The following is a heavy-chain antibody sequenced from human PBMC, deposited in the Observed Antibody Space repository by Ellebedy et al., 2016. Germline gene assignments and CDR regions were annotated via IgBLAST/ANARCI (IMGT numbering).Heavy chain of an antibody. CDR1: GFTFSSYA. Sequence: GESLKVSCVASGFTFSSYAMSWVRQAPGKGLGWVSVISGSGGSTYYADSVKGRFTISRDNSKNTLYLQMNSLRAEDTAVYYCAKGSRITMIVVVTSQFDYWGQGTLVTVSS. J-gene: IGHJ4*02. CDR3: AKGSRITMIVVVTSQFDY. D-gene: IGHD3-22*01. V-gene: IGHV3-23*01. CDR2: ISGSGGST.